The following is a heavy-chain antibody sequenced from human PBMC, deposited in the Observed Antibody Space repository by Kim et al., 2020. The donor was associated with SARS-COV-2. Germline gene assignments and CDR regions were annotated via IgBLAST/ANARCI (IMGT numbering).Heavy chain of an antibody. CDR3: ATGNNCSFDY. Sequence: SATVYADSVKGRFTVSRDNAKNTLYLQLSTLRAEATAVYYCATGNNCSFDYWGPGTLVTVSS. CDR2: SAT. J-gene: IGHJ4*02. V-gene: IGHV3-74*01. D-gene: IGHD1-1*01.